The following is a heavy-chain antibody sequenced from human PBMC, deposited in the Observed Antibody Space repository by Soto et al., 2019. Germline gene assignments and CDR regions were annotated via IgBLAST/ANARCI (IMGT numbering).Heavy chain of an antibody. CDR1: GGSFICYY. CDR2: INHSGST. J-gene: IGHJ6*04. V-gene: IGHV4-34*01. CDR3: ARSGSSWYRAGGMDV. D-gene: IGHD6-13*01. Sequence: SLTCAVYGGSFICYYWSWIRQPPGKGLEWIGEINHSGSTNYNPSLKSRVTISVDTSKNQFSLKLSSVTAADTAVYYCARSGSSWYRAGGMDVWGKGTTVTVSS.